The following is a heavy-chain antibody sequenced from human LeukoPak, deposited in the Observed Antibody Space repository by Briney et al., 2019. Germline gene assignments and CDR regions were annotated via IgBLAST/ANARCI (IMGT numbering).Heavy chain of an antibody. CDR1: GYTFTGYY. CDR2: INPNSGGT. D-gene: IGHD2-21*01. V-gene: IGHV1-2*02. Sequence: ASVKVSCKASGYTFTGYYMHWVRQAPGQGLEWMGWINPNSGGTNYAQKFQSRVTMTRDTSISTAYMELSRLRSDDTAVYYCARGRYGGDYGMDVWGQGTTVTVSS. CDR3: ARGRYGGDYGMDV. J-gene: IGHJ6*02.